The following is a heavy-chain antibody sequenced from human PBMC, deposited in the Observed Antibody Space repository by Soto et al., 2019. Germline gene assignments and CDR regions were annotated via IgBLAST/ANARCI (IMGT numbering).Heavy chain of an antibody. CDR1: GFTFDDYG. V-gene: IGHV3-20*04. CDR3: ARGGSSSSYYYYGMDV. CDR2: INWNGGST. Sequence: PGGSLRLSCAASGFTFDDYGMSWVRQAPGKGLEWVSGINWNGGSTGYADSVKGRFTISRDNAKNSLYLQMNSLRAEDTALYYCARGGSSSSYYYYGMDVWGQGTTVTVSS. D-gene: IGHD6-13*01. J-gene: IGHJ6*02.